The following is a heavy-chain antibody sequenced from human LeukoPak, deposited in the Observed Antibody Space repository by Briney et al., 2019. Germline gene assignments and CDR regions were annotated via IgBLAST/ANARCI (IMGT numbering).Heavy chain of an antibody. V-gene: IGHV3-48*04. Sequence: GGSLRLSCAASGFTFSSYSMNWVRQAPGKGLEWVSYISSSSSTIYYADSVKGRFTISRDNAKNSLYLQMNSLRAEDTAVYYCARIRFQYCSGGSCYLRAFDIWGQGTMVTVSS. CDR3: ARIRFQYCSGGSCYLRAFDI. CDR2: ISSSSSTI. CDR1: GFTFSSYS. D-gene: IGHD2-15*01. J-gene: IGHJ3*02.